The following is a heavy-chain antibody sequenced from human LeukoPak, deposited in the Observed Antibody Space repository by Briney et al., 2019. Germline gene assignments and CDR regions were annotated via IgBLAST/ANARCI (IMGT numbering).Heavy chain of an antibody. V-gene: IGHV3-33*01. CDR2: IWYDGSNK. Sequence: GGSLRLSYAASGFTFSSYGMHWVRQAPGKGLEWVAVIWYDGSNKYYADSVKGRFTISRDNSKNTLYLQMNSLRAEDTAVYYCAREPSGHDAFDIWGQGTMVTVSS. J-gene: IGHJ3*02. CDR3: AREPSGHDAFDI. CDR1: GFTFSSYG.